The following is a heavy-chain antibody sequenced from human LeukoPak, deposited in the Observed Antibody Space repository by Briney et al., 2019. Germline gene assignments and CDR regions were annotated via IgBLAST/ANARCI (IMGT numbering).Heavy chain of an antibody. J-gene: IGHJ4*02. Sequence: GGSLRLSCAAPGFIFDDYAIHWVRQAPGKGLEWVSLISGDGGSTFYADSVKGRFTISRDNSKNTLYLQMNSLRAEDTAVYYCARDWYGQADNWGQGTLVTVSS. CDR1: GFIFDDYA. V-gene: IGHV3-43*02. CDR2: ISGDGGST. CDR3: ARDWYGQADN. D-gene: IGHD1-14*01.